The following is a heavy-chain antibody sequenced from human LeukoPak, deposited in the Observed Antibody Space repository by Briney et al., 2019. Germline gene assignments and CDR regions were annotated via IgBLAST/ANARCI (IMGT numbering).Heavy chain of an antibody. J-gene: IGHJ6*02. V-gene: IGHV4-59*01. CDR3: ARGWYLGMDV. D-gene: IGHD6-13*01. CDR1: GGSISSYY. Sequence: PSETLSLTCTVSGGSISSYYWSWIRQPPGKGLEWIGYIYYSGSTNYNPSLKSRATISVDTSKNQFSLKLSSVTAADTAVYYCARGWYLGMDVWGQGTTVTVSS. CDR2: IYYSGST.